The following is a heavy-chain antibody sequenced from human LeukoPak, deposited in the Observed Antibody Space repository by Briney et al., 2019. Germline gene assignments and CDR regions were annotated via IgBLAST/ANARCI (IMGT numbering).Heavy chain of an antibody. J-gene: IGHJ4*02. D-gene: IGHD1-26*01. V-gene: IGHV3-30*04. CDR1: GFTFSSYA. CDR3: AKDRRGSGSYEIDY. Sequence: PGGSLRLSCAASGFTFSSYAMHWVRQAPGKGLEWVAVISYDGSNKYYADSVKGRFTISRDNSKNTLYLQMNSLRAEDTAVYYCAKDRRGSGSYEIDYWGQGTLVTVSS. CDR2: ISYDGSNK.